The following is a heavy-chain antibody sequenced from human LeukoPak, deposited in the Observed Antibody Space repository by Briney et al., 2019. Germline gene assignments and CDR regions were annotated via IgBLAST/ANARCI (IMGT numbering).Heavy chain of an antibody. CDR2: VSTDGSTT. Sequence: GGSLRLSCAASGFTFSSYWMHWVRHAPWKGLVWVSRVSTDGSTTNYAGSVKGRFTISRDNAKSTVDLQMNSLRAEDTAVYYCSREYTNSGGRYVDYWGQGTLVTVSP. CDR3: SREYTNSGGRYVDY. D-gene: IGHD2-2*02. V-gene: IGHV3-74*01. J-gene: IGHJ4*02. CDR1: GFTFSSYW.